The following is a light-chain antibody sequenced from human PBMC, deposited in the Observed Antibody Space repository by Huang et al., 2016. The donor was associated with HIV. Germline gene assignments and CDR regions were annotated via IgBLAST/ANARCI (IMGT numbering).Light chain of an antibody. Sequence: DIQMTQSPSFLSASVGDRVTIIGRAIQGISKSLAWYQQKPGKAPKLLLYATSKLESGVPSRFSGSGSGTHYTLTISTRQPEDLATYYCKQYQSVPWTFGQGTKVAI. CDR2: ATS. J-gene: IGKJ1*01. CDR3: KQYQSVPWT. CDR1: QGISKS. V-gene: IGKV1-NL1*01.